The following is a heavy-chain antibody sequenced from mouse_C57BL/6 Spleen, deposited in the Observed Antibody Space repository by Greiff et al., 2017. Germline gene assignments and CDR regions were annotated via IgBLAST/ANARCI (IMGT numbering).Heavy chain of an antibody. V-gene: IGHV10-1*01. CDR3: MRHTHFDY. CDR1: GFSFNTYA. Sequence: EVKLVESGGGLVQPKGSLKLSCAASGFSFNTYAMNWVRQAPGKGLEWVARISSKSNNYATSYADSVKDRFTISRDDSESILYLQMNNLKTEDTAMYYCMRHTHFDYWGQGTTLTVSS. J-gene: IGHJ2*01. CDR2: ISSKSNNYAT.